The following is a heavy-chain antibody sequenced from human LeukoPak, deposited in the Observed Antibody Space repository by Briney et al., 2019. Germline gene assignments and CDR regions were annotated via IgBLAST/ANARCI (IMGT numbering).Heavy chain of an antibody. CDR1: GGSISSYY. V-gene: IGHV4-59*12. CDR3: ARGGIAVAGTANDY. D-gene: IGHD6-19*01. CDR2: IYYSGST. Sequence: SETLSLTCTVSGGSISSYYWSWIRQPPGKGLEWIGYIYYSGSTNYNPSLKSRVTISVDTSKNQFSLKLSSVTAADTAVYYCARGGIAVAGTANDYWGQGTLVTVSS. J-gene: IGHJ4*02.